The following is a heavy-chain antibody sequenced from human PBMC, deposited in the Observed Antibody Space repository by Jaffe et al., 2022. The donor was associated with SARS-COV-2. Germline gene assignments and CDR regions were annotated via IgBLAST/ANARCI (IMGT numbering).Heavy chain of an antibody. V-gene: IGHV3-48*01. J-gene: IGHJ6*04. Sequence: EVQLVESGGGLVQPGGSLRLSCAASGFTFSSYDMNWVRQAPGKGLEWVSFISSSSSTIYYADSVKGRFAISRDDAKNSLCLQMNSLRAEDTAVYYCARDHIGHLDVWGKGTTVTVSS. D-gene: IGHD2-21*01. CDR3: ARDHIGHLDV. CDR1: GFTFSSYD. CDR2: ISSSSSTI.